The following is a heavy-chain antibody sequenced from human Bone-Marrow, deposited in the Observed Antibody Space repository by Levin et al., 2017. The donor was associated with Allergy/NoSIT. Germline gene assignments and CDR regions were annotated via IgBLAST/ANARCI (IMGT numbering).Heavy chain of an antibody. Sequence: PGESLKISCKASGYTFTGYYMHWVRQAPGQGLEWMGRINPNSGGTNYAQKFQGRVTMTRDTSISTAYMELSRLTSDDTAVYYCARDRPPNITVAGTSKYYGMDVWGQGTTVTVSS. CDR2: INPNSGGT. CDR1: GYTFTGYY. J-gene: IGHJ6*02. CDR3: ARDRPPNITVAGTSKYYGMDV. D-gene: IGHD6-13*01. V-gene: IGHV1-2*06.